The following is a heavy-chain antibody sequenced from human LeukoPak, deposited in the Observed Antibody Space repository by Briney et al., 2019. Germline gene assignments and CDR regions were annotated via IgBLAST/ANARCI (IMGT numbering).Heavy chain of an antibody. CDR3: ARQRRGYSNGSLDY. CDR1: GFTFNRYA. D-gene: IGHD4-11*01. CDR2: ISSDGTDE. Sequence: GGSLRLSCATSGFTFNRYAMNWVRQAPGKGLEWVAVISSDGTDELYADSVRGRFTISRDNSRNTLYLQMRSLRREDTAVYYCARQRRGYSNGSLDYWGQGTLIAVSS. J-gene: IGHJ4*02. V-gene: IGHV3-30*11.